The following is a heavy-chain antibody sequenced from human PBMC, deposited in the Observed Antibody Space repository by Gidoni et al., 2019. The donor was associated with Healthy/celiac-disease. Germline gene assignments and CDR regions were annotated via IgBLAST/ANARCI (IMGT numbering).Heavy chain of an antibody. J-gene: IGHJ4*02. D-gene: IGHD1-20*01. CDR3: ARETMYNWNLDY. V-gene: IGHV1-69*01. CDR2: IITIFGTA. CDR1: VGTFSSYA. Sequence: QVQLVHSGSEVKKPRYSVKVSCKASVGTFSSYAISSVRQAPGQGLEWMGGIITIFGTANYAQKFKGRVTITEDESTSTAYMELSSLRSEDTAVYDCARETMYNWNLDYWGQGTLVTVSS.